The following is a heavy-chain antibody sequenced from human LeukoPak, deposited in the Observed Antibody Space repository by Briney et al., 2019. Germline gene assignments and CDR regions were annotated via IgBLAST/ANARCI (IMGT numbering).Heavy chain of an antibody. CDR3: ARDRKLSSWCDY. CDR1: GYTFTSYG. Sequence: VSVKVSCKASGYTFTSYGISWVRQAPGQGLEWMGWTSAYNGNTNYAQKLQGRVTMTTDTSTSTAYMELRSLRSDDTAVYYCARDRKLSSWCDYWGQGTLVTVSS. CDR2: TSAYNGNT. V-gene: IGHV1-18*01. D-gene: IGHD6-13*01. J-gene: IGHJ4*02.